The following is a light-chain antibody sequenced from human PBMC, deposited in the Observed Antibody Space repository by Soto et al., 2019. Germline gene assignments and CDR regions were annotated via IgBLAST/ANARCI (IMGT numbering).Light chain of an antibody. V-gene: IGKV1-9*01. Sequence: DIQLTQSPSFLSASVGDRVTLTCRARQGISSYLAWYQQKPGKAPELLIYDASSLKSGVPSRFSGSGSGTEFTLTISRLQPDDFATYYCQQHRMYPSTFGEGTKVDIK. CDR2: DAS. CDR1: QGISSY. CDR3: QQHRMYPST. J-gene: IGKJ4*01.